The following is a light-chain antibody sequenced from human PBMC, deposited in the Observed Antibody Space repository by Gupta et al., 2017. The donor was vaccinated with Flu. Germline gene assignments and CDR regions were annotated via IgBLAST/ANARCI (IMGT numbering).Light chain of an antibody. Sequence: DIQMTQSPSTLSATVGDKVTITCRASQNVNEWLAWFQQKPGKAPRLLIYKASSLESGVPSRFSGGGSGTVFTLTINSLQPHDVATYYCQQYNTYPLTFGGGTTV. V-gene: IGKV1-5*03. CDR2: KAS. CDR3: QQYNTYPLT. J-gene: IGKJ4*01. CDR1: QNVNEW.